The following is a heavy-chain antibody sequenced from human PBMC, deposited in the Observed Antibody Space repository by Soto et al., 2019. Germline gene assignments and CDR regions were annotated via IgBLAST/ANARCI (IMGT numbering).Heavy chain of an antibody. D-gene: IGHD3-3*01. CDR2: IVVGSGNT. Sequence: SVKVSCKASVFTFTSSAVQWVRQALLQRLEWIGWIVVGSGNTNYAQKFQERVTITRDMSTSTAYMELSSLRSEDTAVYYCAADLYYDFWSGPGWFDPWRQGTLVTVSS. CDR3: AADLYYDFWSGPGWFDP. CDR1: VFTFTSSA. J-gene: IGHJ5*02. V-gene: IGHV1-58*01.